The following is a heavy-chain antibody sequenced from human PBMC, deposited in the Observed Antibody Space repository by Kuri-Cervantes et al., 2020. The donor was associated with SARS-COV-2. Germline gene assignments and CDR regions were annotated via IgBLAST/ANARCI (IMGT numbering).Heavy chain of an antibody. CDR3: VRDGYGDYVDY. J-gene: IGHJ4*02. Sequence: ASVNVSCKASGYTFTGYYMHWVRQAPGQGLEWMGWINPNSGGTNYAQKFQGWVTMTRDTSSSTVYMELRSLRSDDTAVFYCVRDGYGDYVDYWGQGTLVTVSS. CDR1: GYTFTGYY. CDR2: INPNSGGT. V-gene: IGHV1-2*04. D-gene: IGHD2-21*01.